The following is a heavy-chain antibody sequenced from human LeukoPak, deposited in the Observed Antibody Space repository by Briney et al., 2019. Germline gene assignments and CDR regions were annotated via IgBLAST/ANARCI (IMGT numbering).Heavy chain of an antibody. V-gene: IGHV3-23*01. D-gene: IGHD5-18*01. CDR2: ISGSGGNT. CDR3: AKEGWIQLWLNYFDY. CDR1: GFTFSSYA. J-gene: IGHJ4*02. Sequence: GGSLRLSCAASGFTFSSYAMTWVRQAPGKGLEWVSGISGSGGNTYYTDSVRGRLSISRDNSKNTLYLQMNSLRAEDTAVYYCAKEGWIQLWLNYFDYWGQGTLVTVSS.